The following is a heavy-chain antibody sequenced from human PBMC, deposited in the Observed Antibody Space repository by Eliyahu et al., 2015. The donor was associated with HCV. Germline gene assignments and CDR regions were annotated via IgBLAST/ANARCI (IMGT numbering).Heavy chain of an antibody. CDR3: ARDLAPYARNVFNY. J-gene: IGHJ4*02. V-gene: IGHV3-21*01. D-gene: IGHD2-2*01. Sequence: VQLVESGGGLVTPGGSXXXSCXXSGFNFNSYAINWVRXAPGKGLEWVSGIYSDSLYTHYADSVKGRFTVSRDDAKNSVFLHMTSLRAEDTAVYFCARDLAPYARNVFNYWGQGTLVAVSS. CDR2: IYSDSLYT. CDR1: GFNFNSYA.